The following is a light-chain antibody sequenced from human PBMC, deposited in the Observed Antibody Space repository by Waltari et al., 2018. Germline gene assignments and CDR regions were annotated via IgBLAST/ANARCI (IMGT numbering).Light chain of an antibody. V-gene: IGLV2-23*01. CDR1: SSDLGRFDL. CDR2: EAS. CDR3: CSYAGSSSWV. Sequence: QSALTQPASVSASPGQSITIPCTGTSSDLGRFDLASWFQQHPGEAPRLIIYEASKRPSGVSNRFSGSKSGTTASLTISGLQAEDEADYYCCSYAGSSSWVFGGGTKLTVL. J-gene: IGLJ3*02.